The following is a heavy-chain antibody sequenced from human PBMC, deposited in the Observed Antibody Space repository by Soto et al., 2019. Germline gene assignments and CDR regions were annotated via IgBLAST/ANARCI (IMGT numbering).Heavy chain of an antibody. Sequence: GGSLRLSCAASGFTFDDYTMHWVRQAPGKGLEWVSLISWDGGSTYYVDSVKGRFTISRDNSKNSLYLQMNSLRTEDTALYYCARARGSGNSVFDYWGQGTLVTVSS. D-gene: IGHD3-10*01. J-gene: IGHJ4*02. CDR1: GFTFDDYT. CDR2: ISWDGGST. CDR3: ARARGSGNSVFDY. V-gene: IGHV3-43*01.